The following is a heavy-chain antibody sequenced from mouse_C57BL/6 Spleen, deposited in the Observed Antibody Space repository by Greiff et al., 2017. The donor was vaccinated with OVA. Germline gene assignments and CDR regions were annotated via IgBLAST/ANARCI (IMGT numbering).Heavy chain of an antibody. Sequence: QVQLQQPGAELVMPGASVKLSCKASGCTFTSYWMHWVKQRPGQGLEWIGEIDPSDSYTNYNQKFKGKSTLTVDKSSSTAYMQLSSLTSEDSAVYYCARDYYGSSGHFDYWGQGTTLTVSS. CDR1: GCTFTSYW. J-gene: IGHJ2*01. CDR2: IDPSDSYT. D-gene: IGHD1-1*01. V-gene: IGHV1-69*01. CDR3: ARDYYGSSGHFDY.